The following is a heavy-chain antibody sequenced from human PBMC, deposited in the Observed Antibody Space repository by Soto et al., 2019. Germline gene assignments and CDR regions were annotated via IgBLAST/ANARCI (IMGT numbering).Heavy chain of an antibody. V-gene: IGHV3-30*18. CDR2: ISYDGSNK. CDR1: GFTFSSYG. Sequence: GGSLRLSCAASGFTFSSYGMHWVRQAPGKGLEWVAVISYDGSNKYYADSVKGRFTISRDNSKNTLYLQMNSLRAEDTAVYYCAKVVVVVTAIVAADYYYGMDVWGQGTTVTVSS. J-gene: IGHJ6*02. D-gene: IGHD2-21*02. CDR3: AKVVVVVTAIVAADYYYGMDV.